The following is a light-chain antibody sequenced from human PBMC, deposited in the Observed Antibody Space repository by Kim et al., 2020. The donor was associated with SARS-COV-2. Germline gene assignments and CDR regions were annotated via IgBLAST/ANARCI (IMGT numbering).Light chain of an antibody. Sequence: SGAWRRTYRITCKGDSLSTFSASWYQQKAGQAPVFVMYGQKRPSGIPVLFSGSSSGTTASLTITGAQAEDEADDYCNSRDSSDHWVFGGGTKLTVL. J-gene: IGLJ3*02. CDR1: SLSTFS. CDR2: GQK. V-gene: IGLV3-19*01. CDR3: NSRDSSDHWV.